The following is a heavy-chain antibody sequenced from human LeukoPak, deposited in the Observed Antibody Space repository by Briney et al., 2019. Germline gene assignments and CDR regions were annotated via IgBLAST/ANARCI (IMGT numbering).Heavy chain of an antibody. Sequence: GGSLRLSCAASGFTLNNYGMSWVRQAPGKGLEWVSTVTGSGGITYYADSVKGRLTISRDNSNNTLHLQMNSRRVEDTAIYYCAKPHTPYCSGGTCYLFDLWGQGTLVTVSS. D-gene: IGHD2-15*01. CDR1: GFTLNNYG. CDR2: VTGSGGIT. J-gene: IGHJ4*02. CDR3: AKPHTPYCSGGTCYLFDL. V-gene: IGHV3-23*01.